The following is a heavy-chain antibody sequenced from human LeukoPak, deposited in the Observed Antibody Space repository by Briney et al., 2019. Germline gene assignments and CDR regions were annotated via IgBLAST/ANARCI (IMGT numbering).Heavy chain of an antibody. CDR1: GFTFSNAW. CDR2: IKSKTDGGTT. V-gene: IGHV3-15*01. J-gene: IGHJ3*02. D-gene: IGHD5-18*01. CDR3: TTDGIQLWFSFSAFDI. Sequence: GGSLRLSCAASGFTFSNAWMSWVRQAPGKGLEWVGRIKSKTDGGTTDYAAPVKGRFTISRDDSKNTLYLQMNSLKTEDTAVYYYTTDGIQLWFSFSAFDIWGQGTMVTVSS.